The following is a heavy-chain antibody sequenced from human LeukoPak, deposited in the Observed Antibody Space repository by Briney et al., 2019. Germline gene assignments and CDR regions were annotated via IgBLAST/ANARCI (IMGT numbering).Heavy chain of an antibody. CDR1: GGFISSYY. CDR2: IYYSGST. J-gene: IGHJ4*02. CDR3: ASLTSFAGY. D-gene: IGHD3-3*01. V-gene: IGHV4-59*01. Sequence: SETLSLTCTVSGGFISSYYWSWIRQRPGKGLEWIGYIYYSGSTNYNPSLKSRVTISVDTSKNQFSLKLSSVTAADTAVYYCASLTSFAGYWGQGTLVTVSS.